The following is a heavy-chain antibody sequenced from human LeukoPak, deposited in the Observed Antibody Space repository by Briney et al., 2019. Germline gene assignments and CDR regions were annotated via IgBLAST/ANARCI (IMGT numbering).Heavy chain of an antibody. CDR1: GFTFSSYG. CDR3: ARDPKRIAAAAYFDY. V-gene: IGHV3-30*02. CDR2: IRYDGSNK. J-gene: IGHJ4*02. Sequence: GGSLRLSCAASGFTFSSYGMHWVRQAPGKGLEWVAFIRYDGSNKYYADSVKGRFTISRDNSKNTLYLQMNSLRAEDTAVYYCARDPKRIAAAAYFDYWGQGTLVTVSS. D-gene: IGHD6-13*01.